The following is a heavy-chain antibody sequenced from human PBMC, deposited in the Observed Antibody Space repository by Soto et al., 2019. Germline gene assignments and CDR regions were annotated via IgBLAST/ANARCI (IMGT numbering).Heavy chain of an antibody. CDR3: ARQLVAGNYLDY. CDR1: GGSISSSSYY. J-gene: IGHJ4*02. V-gene: IGHV4-39*01. CDR2: IYYSGST. D-gene: IGHD6-19*01. Sequence: SETLSLTCTVSGGSISSSSYYWGWIRQPPGKGLEWIGSIYYSGSTYYNPSLKSRVTISLDTSKNHFSLKLSSVTAADTAVYYCARQLVAGNYLDYWGQGTLVTVSS.